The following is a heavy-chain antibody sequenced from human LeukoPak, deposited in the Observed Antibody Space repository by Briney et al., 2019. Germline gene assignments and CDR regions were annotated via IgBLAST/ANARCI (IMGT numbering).Heavy chain of an antibody. Sequence: SGPALVKPTQTLTLTCTFSGFSLSTSGMCVSWIRQPPGKALEWLARIDWDDDKYYSTSLKTRLTISKDTSKNQVVLTMTNMDPVDTATYYCARILLSGAGSIVATEGYYYYYMDVWGKGTTVTVSS. V-gene: IGHV2-70*11. J-gene: IGHJ6*03. CDR1: GFSLSTSGMC. CDR3: ARILLSGAGSIVATEGYYYYYMDV. D-gene: IGHD5-12*01. CDR2: IDWDDDK.